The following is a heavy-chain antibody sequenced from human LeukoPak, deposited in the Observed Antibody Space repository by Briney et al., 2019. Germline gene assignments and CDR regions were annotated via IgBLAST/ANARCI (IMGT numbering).Heavy chain of an antibody. CDR2: ISGSGGST. D-gene: IGHD3-10*01. CDR1: GFTFSSYG. CDR3: AKDSSITMVRGVNYFDY. Sequence: GGSLRLSCAASGFTFSSYGMSWVRQAPGKGLEWVSAISGSGGSTYYADSVKGRFTISRDNSKNTLYLQMNSLRAEDTAVYYCAKDSSITMVRGVNYFDYWGQGTLVTVSS. V-gene: IGHV3-23*01. J-gene: IGHJ4*02.